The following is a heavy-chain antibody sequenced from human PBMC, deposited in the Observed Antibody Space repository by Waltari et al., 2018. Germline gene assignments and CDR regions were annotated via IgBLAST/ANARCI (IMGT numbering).Heavy chain of an antibody. V-gene: IGHV1-69*13. CDR2: IFPIFVTA. CDR1: GGTYSSEA. Sequence: QVQLVQSGAEVKKPGSSVKVSCKASGGTYSSEAIRWVRPAPGQGLEWKGGIFPIFVTANYAQKFQGRVTITADESTSTAYMELISLRSEDTAVYYCARGDGMATIFFDYWGQGTLVTVSS. CDR3: ARGDGMATIFFDY. D-gene: IGHD5-12*01. J-gene: IGHJ4*02.